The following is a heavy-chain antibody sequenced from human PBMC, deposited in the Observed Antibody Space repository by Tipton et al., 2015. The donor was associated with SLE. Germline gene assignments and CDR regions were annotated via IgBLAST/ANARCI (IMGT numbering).Heavy chain of an antibody. Sequence: QSGAEVKKPGASVKVSCKASGYTFTSNDLNWVRQATGQGLEWMGWMNPNSGNTGYAQKFQGRVTMTTDTYTNTAYMELTSLTSDDTAVYYCARSIVATTDFDYWGQGTLVTVSS. D-gene: IGHD1-26*01. V-gene: IGHV1-8*01. CDR1: GYTFTSND. J-gene: IGHJ4*02. CDR2: MNPNSGNT. CDR3: ARSIVATTDFDY.